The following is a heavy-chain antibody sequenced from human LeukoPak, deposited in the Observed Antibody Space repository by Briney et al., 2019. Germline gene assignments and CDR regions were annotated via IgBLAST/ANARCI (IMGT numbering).Heavy chain of an antibody. D-gene: IGHD3-9*01. V-gene: IGHV4-38-2*02. CDR1: GYSISSGYY. CDR2: IYHSGST. Sequence: SETLSLTCTVSGYSISSGYYWGWIRQPPGKGLEWIGSIYHSGSTYYNPSLKSRVTISVDTSKNQFSLKLSSVTAADTAVYYCASSLWYYNILTGPNPGPSWGQGTLVTVSS. CDR3: ASSLWYYNILTGPNPGPS. J-gene: IGHJ5*02.